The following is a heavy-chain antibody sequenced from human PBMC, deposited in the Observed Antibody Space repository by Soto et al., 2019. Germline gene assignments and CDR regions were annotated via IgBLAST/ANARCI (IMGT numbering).Heavy chain of an antibody. J-gene: IGHJ3*02. Sequence: SETLSLTCAVYGGSVSSGSYYWSWIRQPPGKGLEWIGYIYYSGSTNYNPSLKSRVTISVDTSKNQFSLKLSSVTAADTAVYHCARVHSGSLYDAFDIWGQGTMVTVSS. CDR2: IYYSGST. D-gene: IGHD1-26*01. CDR3: ARVHSGSLYDAFDI. V-gene: IGHV4-61*01. CDR1: GGSVSSGSYY.